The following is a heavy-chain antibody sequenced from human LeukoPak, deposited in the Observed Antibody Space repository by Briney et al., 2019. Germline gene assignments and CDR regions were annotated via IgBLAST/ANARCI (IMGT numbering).Heavy chain of an antibody. Sequence: SGPTLGKPTPALTLTCTFSGFSLGTSGVGVGWNRHPPVRARGGLALIYWDDDKRYSPSLKSRLTITKDTSKNQVVLTMTNMDPVDTATYYCAHRGPLTGYLSFDYWGQGTLVTVSS. CDR3: AHRGPLTGYLSFDY. CDR1: GFSLGTSGVG. D-gene: IGHD3-9*01. CDR2: IYWDDDK. J-gene: IGHJ4*02. V-gene: IGHV2-5*02.